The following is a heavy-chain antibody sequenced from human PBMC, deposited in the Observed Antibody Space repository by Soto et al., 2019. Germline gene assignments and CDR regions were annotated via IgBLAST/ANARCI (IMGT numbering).Heavy chain of an antibody. CDR2: MSSDGAQV. V-gene: IGHV3-30*04. D-gene: IGHD3-10*02. J-gene: IGHJ3*02. CDR3: AREDYYVVCYHVLGAFAI. CDR1: GFTFSGFA. Sequence: QVQLVESGGGVVQPGRSLRLSCAASGFTFSGFAMHWVRQAPGQGLEWVAVMSSDGAQVYYANSMQGRFTIYRDNSENSLYLHKDSLRSDYTAVYFCAREDYYVVCYHVLGAFAIWGRGTMVSVSS.